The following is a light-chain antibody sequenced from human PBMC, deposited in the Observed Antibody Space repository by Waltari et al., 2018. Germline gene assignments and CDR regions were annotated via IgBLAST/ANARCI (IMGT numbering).Light chain of an antibody. CDR1: QSVRST. CDR3: QQYDYWPWT. J-gene: IGKJ1*01. Sequence: IVMTQSPATLSLSPGESATLSCRASQSVRSTFAWFQQKPGQPPRLLIYGTSTRATGIPARFNGSGSGTEFSLTISSLQPEDFATYYCQQYDYWPWTFGQGTRVETK. V-gene: IGKV3D-15*01. CDR2: GTS.